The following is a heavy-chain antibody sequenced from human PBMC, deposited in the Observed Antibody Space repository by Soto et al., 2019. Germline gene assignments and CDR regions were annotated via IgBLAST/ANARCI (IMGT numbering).Heavy chain of an antibody. CDR3: AKDLRDGYNLAYYYGMDV. CDR1: GFTFISYG. CDR2: ISYDGSNK. Sequence: QVQLVESGGGVVQPGRSLRLSCAASGFTFISYGMHWVRQAPGKGLEWVAVISYDGSNKYYADSVKGRFTISRDNSKNTLYLQMNSLRAEDTAVYYCAKDLRDGYNLAYYYGMDVWGQGTTVTVSS. J-gene: IGHJ6*02. D-gene: IGHD5-12*01. V-gene: IGHV3-30*18.